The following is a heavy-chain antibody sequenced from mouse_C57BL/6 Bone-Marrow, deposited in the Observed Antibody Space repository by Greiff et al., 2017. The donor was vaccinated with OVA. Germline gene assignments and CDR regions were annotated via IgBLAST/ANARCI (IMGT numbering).Heavy chain of an antibody. Sequence: QVQLKESGAELARPGASVKLSCKASGYTFTSYGISWVKQRTGQGLEWIGEIYPRSGNTYYNEKFKGKATLTADKSSSTAYMELRSLTSEDSAVYFCARAFYGGYYFDYWGQGTTLTVSS. CDR1: GYTFTSYG. D-gene: IGHD1-1*02. J-gene: IGHJ2*01. CDR3: ARAFYGGYYFDY. V-gene: IGHV1-81*01. CDR2: IYPRSGNT.